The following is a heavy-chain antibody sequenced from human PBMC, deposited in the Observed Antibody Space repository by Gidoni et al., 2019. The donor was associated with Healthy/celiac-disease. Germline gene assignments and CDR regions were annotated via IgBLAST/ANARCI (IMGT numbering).Heavy chain of an antibody. Sequence: QVQLQQSGPGLVKPSQTLSLTCAISGASVSSNSAAWNWIRQSPSRGLEWLGRTYYRSKWYNDYAVSVKSRITINPDISKNQFSLQLNSVTPEDTAVYYCARESLSVQLERLVFDPWGQGTLVTVSS. V-gene: IGHV6-1*01. CDR2: TYYRSKWYN. CDR3: ARESLSVQLERLVFDP. CDR1: GASVSSNSAA. J-gene: IGHJ5*02. D-gene: IGHD1-1*01.